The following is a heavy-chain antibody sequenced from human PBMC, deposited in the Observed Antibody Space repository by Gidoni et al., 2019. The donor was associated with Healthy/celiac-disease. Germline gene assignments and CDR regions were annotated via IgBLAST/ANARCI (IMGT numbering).Heavy chain of an antibody. V-gene: IGHV3-30*18. J-gene: IGHJ4*02. CDR3: AKMGTLWATLLSYFDY. Sequence: QVQLVESGGGVVQPGRSLRLSCAASGFPFSSYGMHWVRQAPGKGLEWVAVISYDGTNIYYADSVKGRFTISRDNSKNTLYLQMNSLRAEDTAVYFCAKMGTLWATLLSYFDYWGQGTLVTVSS. CDR2: ISYDGTNI. CDR1: GFPFSSYG. D-gene: IGHD3-10*01.